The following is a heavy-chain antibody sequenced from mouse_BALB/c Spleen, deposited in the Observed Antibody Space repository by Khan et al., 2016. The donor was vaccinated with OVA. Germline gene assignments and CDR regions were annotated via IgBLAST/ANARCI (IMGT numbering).Heavy chain of an antibody. CDR1: GFSLNNYS. D-gene: IGHD2-4*01. V-gene: IGHV2-2*02. CDR3: ARRGYDYGRGALFAY. CDR2: IWSAGST. J-gene: IGHJ3*01. Sequence: VQLQESGPGLVQPSQSLSITCTVSGFSLNNYSVHWVRQSPGKGLEWLGVIWSAGSTDYNAAFISRLTISKDNYRSQVFFKMNSLPPNDTAIYYGARRGYDYGRGALFAYWGQGTPVTVS.